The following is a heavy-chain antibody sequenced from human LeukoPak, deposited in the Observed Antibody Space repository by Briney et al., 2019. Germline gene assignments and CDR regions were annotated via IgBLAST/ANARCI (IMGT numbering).Heavy chain of an antibody. CDR1: GYPMIRVYD. J-gene: IGHJ4*02. Sequence: SETLSLTYSVCGYPMIRVYDWGWVRQVPVKGLEWIGSLSHDDNSSYQHPSLKSRVTMSVDTSKNQFSLKLRSVTAADTAIYFCVRGEVGDFDTWGQGTLVIVSS. V-gene: IGHV4-38-2*02. CDR3: VRGEVGDFDT. D-gene: IGHD1-26*01. CDR2: LSHDDNS.